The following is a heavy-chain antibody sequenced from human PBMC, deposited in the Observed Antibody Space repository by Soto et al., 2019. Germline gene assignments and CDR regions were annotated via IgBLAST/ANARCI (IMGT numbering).Heavy chain of an antibody. CDR2: INPSGGST. CDR3: ARDRNFGGHPYFDY. V-gene: IGHV1-46*01. J-gene: IGHJ4*02. CDR1: GYTFMNQY. D-gene: IGHD4-17*01. Sequence: QVQLVQSGAEVKKPGASVKISCRASGYTFMNQYMHWVRQAPGQGLEWMGIINPSGGSTNYAQKFQGRVTLTRDTSTSTVYMELSSLRSEDTAVYYCARDRNFGGHPYFDYWGQGTLVTVSS.